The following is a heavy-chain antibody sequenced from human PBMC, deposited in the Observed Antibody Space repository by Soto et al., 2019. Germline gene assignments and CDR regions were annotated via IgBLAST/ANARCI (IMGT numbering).Heavy chain of an antibody. J-gene: IGHJ5*02. CDR3: ARVFDP. V-gene: IGHV1-2*02. CDR2: INPNSGGT. CDR1: GYPFTDYN. Sequence: GXPVKVACKASGYPFTDYNVHWVRQAPGQGLEWMGWINPNSGGTNYVQKFQGRVTMTRDTSISTAYMELSRMRSDDTAVYYCARVFDPWGQGTLVTVSS.